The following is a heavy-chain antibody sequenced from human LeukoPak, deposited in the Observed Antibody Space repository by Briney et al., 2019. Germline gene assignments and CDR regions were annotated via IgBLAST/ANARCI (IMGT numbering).Heavy chain of an antibody. CDR3: ARESRSGGSCGDY. V-gene: IGHV3-21*01. J-gene: IGHJ4*02. CDR1: GFTFSSYS. Sequence: GGSLRLSCAASGFTFSSYSMNWVRQAPGKGLEWVSSISSSSSYIYYADSVKGRFTISRDNAKNSLYLQMNSLRAEDTAVYYCARESRSGGSCGDYWGQGTLVTVSS. D-gene: IGHD2-15*01. CDR2: ISSSSSYI.